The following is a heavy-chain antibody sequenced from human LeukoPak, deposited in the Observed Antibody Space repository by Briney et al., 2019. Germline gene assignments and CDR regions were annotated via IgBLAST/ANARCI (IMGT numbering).Heavy chain of an antibody. Sequence: PGGSLRLSCAASGFTFSSYSMIWVRQAPGKGLEWVSSISSSSSYIYYADSVKGRFTISRDNAKNSLYLQMNSLRAEDTAVYYCARYSSGWYLRTNYYYYMDVWGKGTTVTVSS. CDR2: ISSSSSYI. J-gene: IGHJ6*03. CDR3: ARYSSGWYLRTNYYYYMDV. CDR1: GFTFSSYS. D-gene: IGHD6-19*01. V-gene: IGHV3-21*01.